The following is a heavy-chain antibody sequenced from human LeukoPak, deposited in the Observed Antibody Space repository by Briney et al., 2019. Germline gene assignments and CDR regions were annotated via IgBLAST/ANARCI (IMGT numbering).Heavy chain of an antibody. J-gene: IGHJ4*02. CDR2: ISYDGSNK. CDR1: GFTFSSYG. CDR3: AKILPTTVTGDY. Sequence: GGSLRLSCAASGFTFSSYGMHWVRQAPGKGLEWVAVISYDGSNKYYADSVKGRFTISRDNYKNTLYLQLNSLRAEDTAVYYCAKILPTTVTGDYWGQGTLVTVSS. D-gene: IGHD4-17*01. V-gene: IGHV3-30*18.